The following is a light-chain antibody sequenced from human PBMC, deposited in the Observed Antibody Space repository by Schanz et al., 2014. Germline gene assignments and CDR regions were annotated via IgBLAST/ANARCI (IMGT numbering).Light chain of an antibody. CDR1: QSVFNY. V-gene: IGKV1-39*01. Sequence: DIQMTQSPSSLSGSVGDSVTITCRASQSVFNYLNWYQQKPGKVPTVLIFGASNLQGGGPSRFSGSGYGTDFSIPLGRLQPEDSAPYYCPQSYLTPYTFGQGTKLEI. J-gene: IGKJ2*01. CDR2: GAS. CDR3: PQSYLTPYT.